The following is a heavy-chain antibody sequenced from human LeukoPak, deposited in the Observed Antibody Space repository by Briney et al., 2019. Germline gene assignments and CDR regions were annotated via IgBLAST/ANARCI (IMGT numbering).Heavy chain of an antibody. CDR3: AKSPPTTVITLDS. J-gene: IGHJ4*02. V-gene: IGHV4-39*01. Sequence: SETLSLTCTVSGGSISGSNYYWGWIRQPPGKGLEWIGSIHYSGNTYYIPSLKSRVTISVDTSKNQFSLKLTSVTAADTAVYYCAKSPPTTVITLDSWGQGILVTVST. CDR2: IHYSGNT. D-gene: IGHD4-17*01. CDR1: GGSISGSNYY.